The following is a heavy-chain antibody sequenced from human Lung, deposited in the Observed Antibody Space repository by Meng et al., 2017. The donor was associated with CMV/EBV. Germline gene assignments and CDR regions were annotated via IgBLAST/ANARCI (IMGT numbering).Heavy chain of an antibody. Sequence: AASGFTFGDHYMDWVRQAPGKGLEWVARSRNKASSYTTEYAASVKGRFTISRDDSKNSLNLQMTSLKTEDTAVYYCARDSTTTRDFDYWGQGALVTSPQ. J-gene: IGHJ4*02. CDR2: SRNKASSYTT. CDR1: GFTFGDHY. D-gene: IGHD2/OR15-2a*01. V-gene: IGHV3-72*01. CDR3: ARDSTTTRDFDY.